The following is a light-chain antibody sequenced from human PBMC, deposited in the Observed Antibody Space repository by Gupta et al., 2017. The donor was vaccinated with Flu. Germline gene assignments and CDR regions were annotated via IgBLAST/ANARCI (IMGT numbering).Light chain of an antibody. Sequence: EVVMTQSPATRPVSRWETATLSCRASQSVGISLAWYQQKPGQAPRLLIHGASTRATDVPFRFSGSGSGTEFTLTISSLQTEDVAVYYCQQYKEWPPYTFGQGTKLEIK. CDR2: GAS. CDR3: QQYKEWPPYT. J-gene: IGKJ2*01. CDR1: QSVGIS. V-gene: IGKV3-15*01.